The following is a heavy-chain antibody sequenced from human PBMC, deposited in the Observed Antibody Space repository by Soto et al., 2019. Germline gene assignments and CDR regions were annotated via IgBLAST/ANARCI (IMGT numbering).Heavy chain of an antibody. J-gene: IGHJ5*02. D-gene: IGHD2-21*01. Sequence: QVQLQESGPGLVKPSGTLSLTCVVSSGSIISSNWWSWVRQPPGKGLEWIGEIHHSGTTNYNPSLKSRVTISVDNSKNQFSLKLSSVTAADTDVYYCARNIYCSDDWCFGFDPWGQGTLVTVSS. CDR3: ARNIYCSDDWCFGFDP. V-gene: IGHV4-4*02. CDR2: IHHSGTT. CDR1: SGSIISSNW.